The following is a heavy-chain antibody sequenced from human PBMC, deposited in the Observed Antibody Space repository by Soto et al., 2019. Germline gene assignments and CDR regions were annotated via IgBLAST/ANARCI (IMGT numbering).Heavy chain of an antibody. D-gene: IGHD3-16*02. J-gene: IGHJ4*02. Sequence: SETLSLTCAVYGGSFSGYYWSWIRQPPGKGLEWIGEINHSGSTNYNPSLKSRVTISVDTSKNQFSLKLSSVTAADTAVYYCARSYVWGSYRYLGYWGQGTLVTVSS. V-gene: IGHV4-34*01. CDR3: ARSYVWGSYRYLGY. CDR2: INHSGST. CDR1: GGSFSGYY.